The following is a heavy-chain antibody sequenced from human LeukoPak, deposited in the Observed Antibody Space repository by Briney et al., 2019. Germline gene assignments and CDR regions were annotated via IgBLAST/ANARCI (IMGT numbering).Heavy chain of an antibody. D-gene: IGHD3-22*01. J-gene: IGHJ4*02. CDR1: GFTFSSYV. Sequence: GGSLRLSCAASGFTFSSYVMHWVRQAPGKGLEWVAIISYDGSNEYYADSVKGRFTISRDNSKNTLYLQMNSLRAADTAVYYCVRSYDSSDDQGNFDYWGQGTLVTVSS. V-gene: IGHV3-30*04. CDR2: ISYDGSNE. CDR3: VRSYDSSDDQGNFDY.